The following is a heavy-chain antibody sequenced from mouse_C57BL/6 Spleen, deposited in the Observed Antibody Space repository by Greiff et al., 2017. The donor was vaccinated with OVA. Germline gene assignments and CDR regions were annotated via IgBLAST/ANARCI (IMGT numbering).Heavy chain of an antibody. J-gene: IGHJ4*01. D-gene: IGHD1-1*01. V-gene: IGHV1-55*01. CDR1: GYTFTSYW. CDR3: ARGFLITTVVPYAMDY. Sequence: QVQLKQPGAELVKPGASVKMSCKASGYTFTSYWITWVKQRPGQGLEWIGDIYPGSGSTNYNEKFKSKATLTVDTSSSTAYMQLSSLTSEDSAVYYCARGFLITTVVPYAMDYWGQGTSVTVSS. CDR2: IYPGSGST.